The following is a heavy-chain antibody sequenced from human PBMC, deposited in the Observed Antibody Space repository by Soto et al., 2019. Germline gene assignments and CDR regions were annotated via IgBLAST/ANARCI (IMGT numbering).Heavy chain of an antibody. Sequence: EVQLLESGGGLVQPGGSLRLSCAASGFTFSSYAMSWVRQAPGKGLEWVSTISRSGGSTHYADSVKGRFTISRDNSKNTLYLQMNSLRAEDTAVYYCAKFYGGNSAHTYTIDPWGQGTLVTVSS. V-gene: IGHV3-23*01. D-gene: IGHD2-21*02. J-gene: IGHJ5*02. CDR2: ISRSGGST. CDR1: GFTFSSYA. CDR3: AKFYGGNSAHTYTIDP.